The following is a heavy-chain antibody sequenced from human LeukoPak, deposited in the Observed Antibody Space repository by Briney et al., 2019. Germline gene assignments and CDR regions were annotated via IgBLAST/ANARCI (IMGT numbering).Heavy chain of an antibody. CDR3: AKAFGTNGYYQLPIDF. D-gene: IGHD3-22*01. J-gene: IGHJ4*02. CDR1: GFTFSSNA. Sequence: PGGSLRLSCAASGFTFSSNAMSWVRQAPGKVLECVSAITADGTTTYYPDSVKGRFTISRDNSRDTLYLQMNSLRPEDTAIYYCAKAFGTNGYYQLPIDFWGQGTLVTVSS. V-gene: IGHV3-23*01. CDR2: ITADGTTT.